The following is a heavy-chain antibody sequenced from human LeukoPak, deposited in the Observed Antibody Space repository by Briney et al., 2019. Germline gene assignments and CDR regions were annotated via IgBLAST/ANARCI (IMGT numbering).Heavy chain of an antibody. J-gene: IGHJ5*02. CDR1: GFPFGSNW. CDR2: LKQDGSEK. Sequence: GGPLDPSCQASGFPFGSNWLSWVGGAPGKGLEWVANLKQDGSEKYYVDSVKGRFTISRDNAKSSLYLQTNSLRDEDTAVYYCARGGSSWYRGENWFDPWGQGTLVTVSS. V-gene: IGHV3-7*01. CDR3: ARGGSSWYRGENWFDP. D-gene: IGHD6-13*01.